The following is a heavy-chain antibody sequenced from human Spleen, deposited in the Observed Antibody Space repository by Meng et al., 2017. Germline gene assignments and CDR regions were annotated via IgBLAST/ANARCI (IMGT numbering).Heavy chain of an antibody. CDR3: AGLFYYFDY. V-gene: IGHV4-39*07. Sequence: SETLSLTCTVSGGSISSSSYYWGWIRQPPGKGLEWIGSIYYSGRTYYNPSLKSRVTISVDTSKNQFSLKLSSVTAADTAVYYCAGLFYYFDYWGQGTLVTVSS. D-gene: IGHD3-9*01. CDR1: GGSISSSSYY. CDR2: IYYSGRT. J-gene: IGHJ4*02.